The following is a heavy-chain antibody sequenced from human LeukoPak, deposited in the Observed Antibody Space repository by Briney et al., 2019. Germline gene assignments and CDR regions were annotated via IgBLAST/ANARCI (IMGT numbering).Heavy chain of an antibody. D-gene: IGHD3-10*01. J-gene: IGHJ4*02. CDR3: ARVQKGSGSGLGFDY. CDR1: GLTFSSYE. V-gene: IGHV3-48*03. CDR2: ISSSGSTI. Sequence: GGSLRLSCAASGLTFSSYEMNWVRQAPGKGLEWVSCISSSGSTIYYAGSVKGRFTIPRDNAKNSLYLQMNSLRAEDTAVYYCARVQKGSGSGLGFDYWGQGTLVTVSS.